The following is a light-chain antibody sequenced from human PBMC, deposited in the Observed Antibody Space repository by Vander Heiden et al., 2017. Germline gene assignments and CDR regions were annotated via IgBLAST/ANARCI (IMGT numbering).Light chain of an antibody. Sequence: DIQMTQSPSSLSASVGDRVTITCQASQGISDYLNWYQLKPGKAPKLLIYDASNLHTGVPSRFSGSGSGTHFTLTINTLQPEDFATYFCQQYDNLITFGGGTRVDIK. CDR1: QGISDY. J-gene: IGKJ4*01. V-gene: IGKV1-33*01. CDR3: QQYDNLIT. CDR2: DAS.